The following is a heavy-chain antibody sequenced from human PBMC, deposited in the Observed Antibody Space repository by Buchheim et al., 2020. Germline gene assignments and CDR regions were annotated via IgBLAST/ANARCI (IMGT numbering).Heavy chain of an antibody. Sequence: QVQLQQWGAGLLKPSETLSLTCAVYGGSFSGYYWSWIRQPPGKGLEWVGEINHSGDTNYKSSLKSRVTVFVDKSKNPFSLRMSSVTAADTAVYYCARGNQIKYFDLWGRGTL. CDR2: INHSGDT. V-gene: IGHV4-34*01. CDR1: GGSFSGYY. J-gene: IGHJ2*01. CDR3: ARGNQIKYFDL.